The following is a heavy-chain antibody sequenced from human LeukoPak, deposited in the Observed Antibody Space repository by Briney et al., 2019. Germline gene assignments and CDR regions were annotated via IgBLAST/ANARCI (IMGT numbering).Heavy chain of an antibody. CDR1: GGSISSYY. J-gene: IGHJ4*02. V-gene: IGHV4-59*08. Sequence: SETLSLTCTVSGGSISSYYWSWIRQPPGKGLEWIGSIYYSGSTNYNPSLKSRVTISLDTSKNQLSLKLSSVTAADTAVYYCARHRDGYDYFDDWGQGTLVTVSS. D-gene: IGHD5-24*01. CDR3: ARHRDGYDYFDD. CDR2: IYYSGST.